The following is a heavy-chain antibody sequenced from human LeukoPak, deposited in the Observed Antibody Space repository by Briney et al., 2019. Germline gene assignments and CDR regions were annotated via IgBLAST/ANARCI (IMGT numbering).Heavy chain of an antibody. CDR3: AKDSYSSSWYGLFDY. CDR1: GFTFSSYA. D-gene: IGHD6-13*01. V-gene: IGHV3-23*01. CDR2: TSGSGGST. Sequence: PGGSLRLSCAASGFTFSSYAMSWVRQAPGKGLEWVSATSGSGGSTYYADSVKGRFAISRDNSKNTLYLQMNSLRAEDTAVYYCAKDSYSSSWYGLFDYWGQGTLVTVSS. J-gene: IGHJ4*02.